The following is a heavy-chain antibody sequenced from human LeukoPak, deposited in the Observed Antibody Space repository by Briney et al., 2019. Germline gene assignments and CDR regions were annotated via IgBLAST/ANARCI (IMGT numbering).Heavy chain of an antibody. V-gene: IGHV1-69*05. Sequence: ASVKVSCKASGGTFSSYAISWVRQAPGQGLEWMGRIIPIFGTANYAQKFQGGVTITTDESTSTAYMELSSLRSEDTAVYYCARVQRDGDYVYYWGQGTLVTVSS. J-gene: IGHJ4*02. CDR1: GGTFSSYA. CDR2: IIPIFGTA. CDR3: ARVQRDGDYVYY. D-gene: IGHD4-17*01.